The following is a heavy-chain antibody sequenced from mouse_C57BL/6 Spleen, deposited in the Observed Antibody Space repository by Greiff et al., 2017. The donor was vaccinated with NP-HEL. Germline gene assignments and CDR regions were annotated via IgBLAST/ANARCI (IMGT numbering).Heavy chain of an antibody. D-gene: IGHD1-1*01. CDR1: GFTFSSYA. J-gene: IGHJ2*01. V-gene: IGHV5-4*03. CDR3: ARGQFITTVVAPFFDY. Sequence: EVKLVESGGGLVKPGGSLKLSCAASGFTFSSYAMSWVRQTPEKRLEWVATISDGGSYTYYPDNVKGRFTISRDNAKNNLYLQISHLKSEDTAMYYCARGQFITTVVAPFFDYWGQGTTLTVSS. CDR2: ISDGGSYT.